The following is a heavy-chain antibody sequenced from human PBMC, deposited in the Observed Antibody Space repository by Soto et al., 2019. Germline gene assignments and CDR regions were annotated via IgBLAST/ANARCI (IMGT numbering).Heavy chain of an antibody. D-gene: IGHD2-21*01. V-gene: IGHV2-5*01. CDR2: NYWNDDK. CDR1: GFSINTGGVG. CDR3: ATSKWQVINVFED. Sequence: QNTLKESGPTVVKPTQTLTLTCTFSGFSINTGGVGVGWIRPPPGKDLEWLAVNYWNDDKRYSPSLKNRLTLTTDSSKDKVALTKIKMDPMDPATYYFATSKWQVINVFEDWGQGTLDTVIS. J-gene: IGHJ4*02.